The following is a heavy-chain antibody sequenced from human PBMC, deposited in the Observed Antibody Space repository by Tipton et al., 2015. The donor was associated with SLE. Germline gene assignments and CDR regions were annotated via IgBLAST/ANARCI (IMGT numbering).Heavy chain of an antibody. V-gene: IGHV1-18*01. Sequence: QLVQSGPEVKKPGASVTVSCKASGYTFSNYGISWVRQAPGQGLEWMGWISAYNGNTDYAQKLQGRVTMTTDTSTSTAYMELRSLRSEDTAVYYCAIAVAGTLFFDYWGQGALVTVSS. D-gene: IGHD6-19*01. J-gene: IGHJ4*02. CDR3: AIAVAGTLFFDY. CDR2: ISAYNGNT. CDR1: GYTFSNYG.